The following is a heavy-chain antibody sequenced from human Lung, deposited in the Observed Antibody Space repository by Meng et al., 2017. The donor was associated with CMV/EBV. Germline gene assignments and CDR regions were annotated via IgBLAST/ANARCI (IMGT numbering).Heavy chain of an antibody. J-gene: IGHJ4*02. CDR1: GFTFSSYS. V-gene: IGHV3-21*01. CDR2: ISSSSSYI. Sequence: SXAGSGFTFSSYSMNWVRQAPGKGLECVSSISSSSSYIYYADSVQGRFTISRDNAKNSLYLQMNSLRAEDTAVYYCARGSSSSWYEGSYYFDYWGQGXLVTVSS. CDR3: ARGSSSSWYEGSYYFDY. D-gene: IGHD6-13*01.